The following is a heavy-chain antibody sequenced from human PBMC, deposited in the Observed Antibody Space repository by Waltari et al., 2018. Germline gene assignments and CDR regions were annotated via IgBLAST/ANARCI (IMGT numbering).Heavy chain of an antibody. CDR1: GYTFTGYY. D-gene: IGHD6-13*01. Sequence: QVQLVQSGAEVKKPGASVKVSCKASGYTFTGYYMHWERQAPGNGPEWMGGINPNSGGTNDAQKFQGRVTMTRDTSISTAYMELSRLRSDDTAVYYCARDRIAEGLYWGQGTLVTVSS. CDR2: INPNSGGT. J-gene: IGHJ4*02. CDR3: ARDRIAEGLY. V-gene: IGHV1-2*02.